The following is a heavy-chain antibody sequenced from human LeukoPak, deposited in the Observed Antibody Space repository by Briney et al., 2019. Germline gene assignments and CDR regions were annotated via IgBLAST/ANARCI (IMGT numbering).Heavy chain of an antibody. J-gene: IGHJ4*02. V-gene: IGHV4-59*01. CDR2: IYYSGST. CDR3: ARVYFLALNYDILTGAYYFDY. CDR1: GDSISSYY. Sequence: SETLPLTCSVSGDSISSYYWSWIRQPPGKGLEWIGYIYYSGSTNYNPSLKSRATISVDTSKNQFSLKLSSVTAADTAVYYCARVYFLALNYDILTGAYYFDYWGQGTLVTVSS. D-gene: IGHD3-9*01.